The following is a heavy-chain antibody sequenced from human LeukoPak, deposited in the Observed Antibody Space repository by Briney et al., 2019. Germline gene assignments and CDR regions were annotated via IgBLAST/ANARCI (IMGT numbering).Heavy chain of an antibody. V-gene: IGHV1-46*01. CDR3: ARESFTVTSDYYMDV. CDR2: INPSGGST. D-gene: IGHD4-17*01. CDR1: GYTFTSYY. J-gene: IGHJ6*03. Sequence: ASVKGSCKASGYTFTSYYMHWVRQAPGQGLEWMGIINPSGGSTSYAQKFQGRVTMTRDTSTSTVYMELSSLRSEDTAVYYCARESFTVTSDYYMDVWGKGTTVTVSS.